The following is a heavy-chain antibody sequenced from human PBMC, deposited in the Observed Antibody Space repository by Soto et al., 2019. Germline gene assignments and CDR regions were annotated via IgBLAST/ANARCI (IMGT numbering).Heavy chain of an antibody. J-gene: IGHJ4*02. CDR3: AKDSWYFDL. Sequence: LRLSCEASGFIFTNFWMHWVRQVPGKGLVWVSRIDTSGSSTSYADSVKGRFTISRDSAKNTVSLQMNSLRAEDTGVYYCAKDSWYFDLWSQGSLVTVSS. D-gene: IGHD6-13*01. CDR2: IDTSGSST. V-gene: IGHV3-74*01. CDR1: GFIFTNFW.